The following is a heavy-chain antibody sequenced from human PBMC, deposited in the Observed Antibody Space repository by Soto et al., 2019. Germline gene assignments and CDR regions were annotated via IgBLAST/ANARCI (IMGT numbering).Heavy chain of an antibody. CDR2: FNPSGDAT. Sequence: QVQLVQSGAEVKKAGTSVKDSCKASGYIFSNYYMHWVRQAPGQGLEWMGVFNPSGDATPYAQSFQGRVYVTRDTYTSTVYMELSTLTSEATAVYYCARMGMYKLGFETWGQGTMVTVSS. J-gene: IGHJ3*02. CDR1: GYIFSNYY. CDR3: ARMGMYKLGFET. V-gene: IGHV1-46*01. D-gene: IGHD1-20*01.